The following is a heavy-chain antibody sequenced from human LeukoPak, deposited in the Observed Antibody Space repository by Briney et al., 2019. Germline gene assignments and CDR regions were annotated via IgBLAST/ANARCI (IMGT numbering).Heavy chain of an antibody. V-gene: IGHV3-23*01. CDR1: GFTFRNYW. CDR2: ISGRGDSA. D-gene: IGHD5-24*01. CDR3: ATTLWLPTIKGLFVSAFDI. J-gene: IGHJ3*02. Sequence: SGGSLRLSCAASGFTFRNYWMHWVRQAPGKGLEWVSGISGRGDSADYADSVKGRFTISRDNSKNTLYLQMNSLRAEDTAVYYCATTLWLPTIKGLFVSAFDIWGQGTMVTVSS.